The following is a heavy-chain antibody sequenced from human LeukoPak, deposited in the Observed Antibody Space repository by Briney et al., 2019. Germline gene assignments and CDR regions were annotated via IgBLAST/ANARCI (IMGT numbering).Heavy chain of an antibody. J-gene: IGHJ4*02. CDR2: IYSGGST. D-gene: IGHD3-22*01. V-gene: IGHV3-53*01. CDR1: GFTVSSNY. Sequence: GGSLRLSCAASGFTVSSNYMSWVRQAPGKGLEWVSVIYSGGSTYYADSVKGRFTISRDNSKNTLYLQMNSLRAEDTAVYYCAREFRLRYYYDSSGHYDWGQGTLVTVSS. CDR3: AREFRLRYYYDSSGHYD.